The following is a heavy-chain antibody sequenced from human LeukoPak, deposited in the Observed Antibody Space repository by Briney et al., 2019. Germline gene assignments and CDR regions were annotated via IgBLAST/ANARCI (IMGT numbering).Heavy chain of an antibody. V-gene: IGHV3-21*01. CDR1: GFTFSSYS. D-gene: IGHD4/OR15-4a*01. CDR2: ISGSSSYI. J-gene: IGHJ5*02. CDR3: VRIPNSANFPNWFDP. Sequence: GGSLRLSCAASGFTFSSYSMNWVRQTPGKGLEWVSSISGSSSYIYYADSVKGRFTISRDNDKNSLYLQMNSLRADDTAVYYCVRIPNSANFPNWFDPWGQGTLVTVSS.